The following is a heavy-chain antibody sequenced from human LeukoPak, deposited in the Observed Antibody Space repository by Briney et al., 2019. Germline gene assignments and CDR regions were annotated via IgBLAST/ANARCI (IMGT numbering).Heavy chain of an antibody. V-gene: IGHV5-51*01. CDR2: IYPGDSDT. CDR1: GYNFKSYW. J-gene: IGHJ5*02. CDR3: ARTYYDYVWGSYRSNWFDP. D-gene: IGHD3-16*02. Sequence: GDSLKISCKGSGYNFKSYWIAWVRQMPGKGLEWMGIIYPGDSDTRYSPSFQGQVTISADKSISTAYLQWSSLKASDTAMYYCARTYYDYVWGSYRSNWFDPWGQGTLVTVS.